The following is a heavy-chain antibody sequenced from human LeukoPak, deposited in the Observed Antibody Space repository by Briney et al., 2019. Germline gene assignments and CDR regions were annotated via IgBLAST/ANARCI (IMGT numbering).Heavy chain of an antibody. CDR1: GYNFINYW. CDR2: IYPGDSDT. V-gene: IGHV5-51*01. Sequence: GESLKISCKGSGYNFINYWIAWVRQVPGKGLEWMGIIYPGDSDTSYSPSFQGQVTISADKSISTAYLQWSSLKASDTAMYFCARGSDGHNYRGAFGYWGQGTPVTVSS. D-gene: IGHD5-24*01. CDR3: ARGSDGHNYRGAFGY. J-gene: IGHJ4*02.